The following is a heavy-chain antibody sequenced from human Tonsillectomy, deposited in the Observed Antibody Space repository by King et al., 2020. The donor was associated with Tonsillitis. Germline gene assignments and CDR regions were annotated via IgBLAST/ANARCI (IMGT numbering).Heavy chain of an antibody. CDR1: GGSVSSGSYY. D-gene: IGHD2-15*01. J-gene: IGHJ4*02. CDR2: IYYSGST. Sequence: VQLQESGPGLVKPSETLSLTCTVSGGSVSSGSYYWTWIRQPPGKGLESIGYIYYSGSTNYNPSLKSRVTISVDTSKNQFSLKLSFVTAADTAVYYCARISGWWYEIDYWGQGTLVTVSS. CDR3: ARISGWWYEIDY. V-gene: IGHV4-61*01.